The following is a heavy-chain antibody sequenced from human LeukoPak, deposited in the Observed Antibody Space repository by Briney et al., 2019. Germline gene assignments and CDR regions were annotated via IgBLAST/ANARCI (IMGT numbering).Heavy chain of an antibody. D-gene: IGHD4-17*01. J-gene: IGHJ5*02. CDR3: ARILGDYAFWFDP. CDR2: ISSSGSTI. CDR1: GGSISSSSYY. Sequence: LSLTCTVSGGSISSSSYYWGWIRQPPGKGLEWVSYISSSGSTIYYADSVKGRFTISRDNAKNSLYLQMNSLRAEDTAVYYCARILGDYAFWFDPWGQGTLVTVSS. V-gene: IGHV3-11*04.